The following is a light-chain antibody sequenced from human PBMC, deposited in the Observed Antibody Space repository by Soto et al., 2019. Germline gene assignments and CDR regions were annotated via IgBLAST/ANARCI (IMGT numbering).Light chain of an antibody. V-gene: IGKV3-11*01. Sequence: EIVLTQSPATLSLSPGERATLSCRASPSVNNYLAWYQQKPGQPPRLLLYGAFNRAAGIPARFSGSGSGTDFTLTISSLEPEDSAVYYCQQRNIWPPVTFGKRTRLEIK. CDR2: GAF. CDR1: PSVNNY. CDR3: QQRNIWPPVT. J-gene: IGKJ5*01.